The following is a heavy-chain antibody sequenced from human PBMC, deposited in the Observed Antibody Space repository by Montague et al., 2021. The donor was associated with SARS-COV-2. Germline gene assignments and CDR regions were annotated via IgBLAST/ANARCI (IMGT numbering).Heavy chain of an antibody. CDR3: ARDYGDYSYYYGLDV. D-gene: IGHD4-17*01. CDR2: IYSSGGT. J-gene: IGHJ6*02. CDR1: GGSIRGGSYY. V-gene: IGHV4-61*02. Sequence: TLSLTCTVSGGSIRGGSYYWSWIRRPAGKGLEWIGRIYSSGGTNYNPSLKSRVTMSVDTSKNQFSLKVSSVTAADTAVYYCARDYGDYSYYYGLDVWGQGTTVTVSS.